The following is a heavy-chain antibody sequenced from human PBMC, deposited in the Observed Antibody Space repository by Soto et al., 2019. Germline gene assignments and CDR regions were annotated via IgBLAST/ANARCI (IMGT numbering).Heavy chain of an antibody. J-gene: IGHJ6*02. V-gene: IGHV1-2*02. D-gene: IGHD3-10*01. CDR2: INPNSGGT. CDR1: GYTFTGYY. Sequence: ASVKVSCKASGYTFTGYYMHWVRQAPGQGLEWMGWINPNSGGTNYAQKFQGRVTMTRDTSNSTAYMELSRLRSDDTAVYYCARDLRITMVRGAPYYYYGMDVWGQGTTVTVSS. CDR3: ARDLRITMVRGAPYYYYGMDV.